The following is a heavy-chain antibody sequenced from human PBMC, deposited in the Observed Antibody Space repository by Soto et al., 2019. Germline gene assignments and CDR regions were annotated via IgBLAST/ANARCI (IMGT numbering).Heavy chain of an antibody. CDR1: GASIGGFY. Sequence: SETLSLTCTVSGASIGGFYWSWIRKSAGKGLEGIGRSYATGTTDYNPSLKSRVMMSVDTSKKQFSLKLRSVTAADTAVYYWVRDGTKTLRDWFDPWGQVISVAVSS. V-gene: IGHV4-4*07. CDR3: VRDGTKTLRDWFDP. CDR2: SYATGTT. J-gene: IGHJ5*02. D-gene: IGHD1-1*01.